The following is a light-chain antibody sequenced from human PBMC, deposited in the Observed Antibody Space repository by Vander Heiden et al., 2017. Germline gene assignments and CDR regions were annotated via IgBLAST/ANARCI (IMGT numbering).Light chain of an antibody. CDR2: KAS. CDR1: ESSSNW. V-gene: IGKV1-5*03. Sequence: DTQMTQSPSTLSASVGDGVTITCRASESSSNWLAWHQKKPGTATKLLNDKASKLERGAPSRFSGSGAGTESTLSISSQQPDDSAIYYCQQYNNYPRTFGQGTKVEIK. CDR3: QQYNNYPRT. J-gene: IGKJ1*01.